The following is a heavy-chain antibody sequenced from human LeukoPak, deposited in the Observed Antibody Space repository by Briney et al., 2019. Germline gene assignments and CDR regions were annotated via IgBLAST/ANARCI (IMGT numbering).Heavy chain of an antibody. D-gene: IGHD3-22*01. V-gene: IGHV1-69*01. CDR2: IIPIFGTA. Sequence: ASVKVSCKSSGCTFISYAISWVRQAPGQGLEWMGGIIPIFGTANYAQKFQGRVTIAADESTSTAYMELSSLRSEDTAVYYCARMVATYYYDSSGYSYFDYWGQGTLVTVSS. CDR3: ARMVATYYYDSSGYSYFDY. CDR1: GCTFISYA. J-gene: IGHJ4*02.